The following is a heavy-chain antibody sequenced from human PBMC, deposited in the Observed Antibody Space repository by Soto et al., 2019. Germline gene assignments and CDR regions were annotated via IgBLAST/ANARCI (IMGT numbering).Heavy chain of an antibody. D-gene: IGHD2-15*01. CDR1: GYTFTNYG. CDR2: ISAYNGKT. V-gene: IGHV1-18*01. J-gene: IGHJ5*02. CDR3: ANGGIRGCSDSSCGRNSFDT. Sequence: GASVKVSCKASGYTFTNYGITWVRQAPGQGLEWVGWISAYNGKTDYAQKVQGRVTMTTDTSTSTAYMELRSMRSDDTAVYYCANGGIRGCSDSSCGRNSFDTWGQGTLVTVSS.